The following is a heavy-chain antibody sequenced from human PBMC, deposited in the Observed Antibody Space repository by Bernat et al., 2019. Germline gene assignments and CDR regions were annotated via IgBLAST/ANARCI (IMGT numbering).Heavy chain of an antibody. CDR2: ISGSGGST. CDR3: ANSGSSWYYYYGMDV. CDR1: GFTFSSYA. V-gene: IGHV3-23*01. J-gene: IGHJ6*02. Sequence: EVQLLESGGGLVQPGGSLRLSCAASGFTFSSYAMSWVRQAPGKGLEWVSAISGSGGSTYYADPVKGRFTISRDNSKNTLYLQMNSLRAEDTAVYYCANSGSSWYYYYGMDVWGQGTTVTVSS. D-gene: IGHD6-13*01.